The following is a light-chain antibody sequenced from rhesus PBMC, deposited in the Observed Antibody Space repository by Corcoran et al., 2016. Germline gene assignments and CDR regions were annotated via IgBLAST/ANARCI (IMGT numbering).Light chain of an antibody. CDR1: QGISSW. CDR3: LQHNTYPLT. Sequence: DIQMTQSPSSLSASVGDRVTITCRASQGISSWLAWFQQKPGNAPTLLIYDASSLESGVPSRFSGSGSGTDFTLTISSLQPEDFASYYCLQHNTYPLTFGGGTKVEIK. J-gene: IGKJ4*01. V-gene: IGKV1S13*01. CDR2: DAS.